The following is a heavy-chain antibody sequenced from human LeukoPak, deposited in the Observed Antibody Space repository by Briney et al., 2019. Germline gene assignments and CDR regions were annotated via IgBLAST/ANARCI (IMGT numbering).Heavy chain of an antibody. CDR1: GRSINHYY. Sequence: SETLSLTCTVSGRSINHYYWSWIPQPAGKGREWIGRIYTRGNTNYNPSLKSRVTMSLDTSKNQFSMKPSSVTAADTAVYYCARVRYCSADICSGGDAFDIWGQGTKVSVSS. CDR3: ARVRYCSADICSGGDAFDI. D-gene: IGHD2-15*01. CDR2: IYTRGNT. J-gene: IGHJ3*02. V-gene: IGHV4-4*07.